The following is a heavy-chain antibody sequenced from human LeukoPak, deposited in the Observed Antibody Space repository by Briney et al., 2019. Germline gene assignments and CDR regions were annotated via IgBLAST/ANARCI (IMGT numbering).Heavy chain of an antibody. CDR1: GFTFSSYA. J-gene: IGHJ4*02. V-gene: IGHV3-30-3*01. CDR2: ISCDGSNK. D-gene: IGHD3-9*01. Sequence: GRSLRLSCAASGFTFSSYAMHWVRQAPGKGLEWVAVISCDGSNKYYADSVKGRFTISRDNSKNTLYLQMNSLRAEDTAVYYCARVSGKFYDILTGYYSYWGQGTLVTVSS. CDR3: ARVSGKFYDILTGYYSY.